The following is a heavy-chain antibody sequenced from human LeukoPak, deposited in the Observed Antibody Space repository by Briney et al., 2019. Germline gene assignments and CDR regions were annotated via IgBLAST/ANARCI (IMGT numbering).Heavy chain of an antibody. CDR2: INHSGST. J-gene: IGHJ5*02. V-gene: IGHV4-39*07. D-gene: IGHD5-18*01. CDR3: ARFLRAGYSYGKGLAWFDP. Sequence: SETLSLTCTVSGGSISSGGYYWSWIRQPPGKGLEWIGEINHSGSTNYNPSLKSRVTISVDTSKNQFSLKLSSVTAADTAVYYCARFLRAGYSYGKGLAWFDPWGQGTLVTVSS. CDR1: GGSISSGGYY.